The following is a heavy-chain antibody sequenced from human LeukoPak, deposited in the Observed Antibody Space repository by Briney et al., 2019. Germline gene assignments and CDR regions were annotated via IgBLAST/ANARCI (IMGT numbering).Heavy chain of an antibody. CDR1: GFTFSSYS. CDR3: ARDAPLVLWFGELSEPSYGMDV. J-gene: IGHJ6*02. Sequence: PGGSLRLSCAASGFTFSSYSMNWVRQAPGKGLEWVSSISSSSSYIYYADSVKGRFTISRDNAKNSLYLQMNSLRAEDTAVYYCARDAPLVLWFGELSEPSYGMDVWGQGTTVTVSS. V-gene: IGHV3-21*04. D-gene: IGHD3-10*01. CDR2: ISSSSSYI.